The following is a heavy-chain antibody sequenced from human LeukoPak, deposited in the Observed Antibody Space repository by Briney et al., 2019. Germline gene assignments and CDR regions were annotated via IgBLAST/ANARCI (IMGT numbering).Heavy chain of an antibody. CDR2: IRYDGSIK. D-gene: IGHD6-13*01. V-gene: IGHV3-30*02. Sequence: GGSLRLSCAASGIIFSSYGMHWVRQAPGKGLEWVAFIRYDGSIKYYADSVKGRFTISRGNSKNTLYLQMNSLRGEDTAVYYCAKDIIAAAGTGKWFDPWGQGTLVTVSS. J-gene: IGHJ5*02. CDR3: AKDIIAAAGTGKWFDP. CDR1: GIIFSSYG.